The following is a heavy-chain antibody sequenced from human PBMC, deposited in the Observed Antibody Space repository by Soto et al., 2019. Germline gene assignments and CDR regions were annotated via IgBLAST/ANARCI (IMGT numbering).Heavy chain of an antibody. CDR2: ISYSGST. J-gene: IGHJ4*02. CDR1: GGSISSDGYY. V-gene: IGHV4-61*08. Sequence: PSETLSLTCTVSGGSISSDGYYWSWIRQHPGTGLEWIGYISYSGSTNYNPSLKSRVTISVDTSKNQFSLKLSSVTAADTAVYYCARAPRGNYGYPSYFDYWGQGTLVTVSS. D-gene: IGHD3-10*01. CDR3: ARAPRGNYGYPSYFDY.